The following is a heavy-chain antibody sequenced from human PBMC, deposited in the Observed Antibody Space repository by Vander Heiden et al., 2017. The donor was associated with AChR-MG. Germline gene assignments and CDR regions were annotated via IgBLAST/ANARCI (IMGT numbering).Heavy chain of an antibody. J-gene: IGHJ4*02. Sequence: QVQLVQSGAEVKKPGASVKVSCQASGYTFTSYYLHWVRQAPGQGLEWMGIINPSGGSTSYAQKFQGRVTMTRDTSTSTVYMELSSLRSEDTAVYYCARNNPVRGALNYYFDYWGQGTLVTVSS. D-gene: IGHD3-10*01. CDR3: ARNNPVRGALNYYFDY. CDR2: INPSGGST. CDR1: GYTFTSYY. V-gene: IGHV1-46*01.